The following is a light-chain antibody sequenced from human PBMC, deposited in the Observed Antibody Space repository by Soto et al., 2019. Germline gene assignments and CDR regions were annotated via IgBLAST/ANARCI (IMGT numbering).Light chain of an antibody. CDR3: QQATIFPLT. CDR1: QAFSNL. J-gene: IGKJ4*01. Sequence: DIPMTQSPSSVSASVGDRVIITCRASQAFSNLLAWYQQKPGKAPKLLIYGASTLQGGVPSRFSGSESGTDFTLTISSLQPEDSATYYCQQATIFPLTFGGGTEVE. CDR2: GAS. V-gene: IGKV1-12*01.